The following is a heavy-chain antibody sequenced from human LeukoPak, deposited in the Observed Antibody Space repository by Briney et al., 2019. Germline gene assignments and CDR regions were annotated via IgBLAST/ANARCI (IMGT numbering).Heavy chain of an antibody. CDR2: IRFDGGDT. Sequence: GGSLRLSCAASGFTFSSHLMHWVRQAQGTGLVWVSSIRFDGGDTAYADSAKGRFTISRDNAKNTMFLQMNNLRAEDTAVYYCAKEIDGFDVWGQGTLVTVSS. CDR1: GFTFSSHL. J-gene: IGHJ3*01. CDR3: AKEIDGFDV. V-gene: IGHV3-74*01.